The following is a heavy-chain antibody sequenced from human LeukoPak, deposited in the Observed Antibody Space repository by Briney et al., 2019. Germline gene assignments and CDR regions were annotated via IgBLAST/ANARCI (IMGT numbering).Heavy chain of an antibody. CDR1: GFTFSTYA. CDR3: AREVVGASPAEYFQH. Sequence: GGSLRLSCSASGFTFSTYAMHWVRQAPGKGLEYVSSISSNGGGTYYADSVKGRFTISRDNSKNTLYLQMNSLRAEDTAVYYCAREVVGASPAEYFQHWGQGTLVTVSS. D-gene: IGHD1-26*01. V-gene: IGHV3-64*04. CDR2: ISSNGGGT. J-gene: IGHJ1*01.